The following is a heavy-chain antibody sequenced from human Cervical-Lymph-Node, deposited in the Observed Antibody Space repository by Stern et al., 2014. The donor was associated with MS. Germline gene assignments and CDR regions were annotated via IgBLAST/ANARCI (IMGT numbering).Heavy chain of an antibody. J-gene: IGHJ5*02. V-gene: IGHV1-69*01. D-gene: IGHD6-13*01. CDR2: LFPVFGTP. CDR3: ALSSETSDRWYSLGYDL. Sequence: QLVQSGAEVTKPVSSVKVSCKASGGTFSKFPSSWVRQAPGQGLEWMGGLFPVFGTPTYAQEFRGRVTITADVSTSTVYMELSSLRSDDTAVYYCALSSETSDRWYSLGYDLWGQGTLVTVSS. CDR1: GGTFSKFP.